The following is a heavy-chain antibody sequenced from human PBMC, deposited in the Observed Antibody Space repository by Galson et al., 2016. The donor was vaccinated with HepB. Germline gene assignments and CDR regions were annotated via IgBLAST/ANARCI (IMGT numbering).Heavy chain of an antibody. D-gene: IGHD3-9*01. Sequence: SVKVSCKASGYTFSKYGVSWVRQAPGQGLEWMGWISAYNGNIKYAEKFQGRVTMTTDTSTSTAYMELRSLRSDDTAVYYCARGVCLLSELYHWGMDVWGQGTTVMVSS. J-gene: IGHJ6*02. V-gene: IGHV1-18*01. CDR3: ARGVCLLSELYHWGMDV. CDR2: ISAYNGNI. CDR1: GYTFSKYG.